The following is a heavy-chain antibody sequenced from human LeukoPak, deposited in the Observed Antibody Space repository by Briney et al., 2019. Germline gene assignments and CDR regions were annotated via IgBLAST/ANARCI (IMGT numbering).Heavy chain of an antibody. CDR1: GGSISSYY. Sequence: SETLSLTCTVSGGSISSYYWSWIRQPPGKGLEWIGYIYYSGGTNYNPSLKSRVTISVDTSKNQFSLKLSSVTAADTAVYYCARDPGPGNSMFDYWGQGTLVTVSS. CDR3: ARDPGPGNSMFDY. V-gene: IGHV4-59*01. CDR2: IYYSGGT. J-gene: IGHJ4*02. D-gene: IGHD4-23*01.